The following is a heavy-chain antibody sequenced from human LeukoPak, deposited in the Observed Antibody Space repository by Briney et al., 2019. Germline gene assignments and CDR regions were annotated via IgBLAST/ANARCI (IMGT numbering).Heavy chain of an antibody. V-gene: IGHV1-46*01. CDR1: GYTFTSYY. J-gene: IGHJ4*02. Sequence: ASVKVSCKASGYTFTSYYMHWVRQAPGQGLEWMGIINPSGGRTSYAQKFQGRVTMTRDMSTSTVYMELSSRRSEDTAVYYCARATTESLMRYCSSTSCYVSGGDYLYDYWGQGTLVTVSS. CDR3: ARATTESLMRYCSSTSCYVSGGDYLYDY. CDR2: INPSGGRT. D-gene: IGHD2-2*01.